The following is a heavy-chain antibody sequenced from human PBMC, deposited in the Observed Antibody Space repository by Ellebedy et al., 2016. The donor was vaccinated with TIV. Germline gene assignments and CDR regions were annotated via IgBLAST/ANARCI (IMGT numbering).Heavy chain of an antibody. CDR2: IYYSGST. J-gene: IGHJ4*02. CDR1: GGSISRSSYY. V-gene: IGHV4-39*01. Sequence: SETLSLTCTVSGGSISRSSYYWGWIRQPPEQGLEWIGSIYYSGSTYYNPSLKSRVTISVDTSKNQFSLRLTSVTAADTAVYYCARSTFGDLSFGYWGQGTLVTVSS. CDR3: ARSTFGDLSFGY. D-gene: IGHD3-10*01.